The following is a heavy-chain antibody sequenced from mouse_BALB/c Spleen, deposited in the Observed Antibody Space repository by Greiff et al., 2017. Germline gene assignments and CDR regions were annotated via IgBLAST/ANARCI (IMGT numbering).Heavy chain of an antibody. V-gene: IGHV5-6-5*01. J-gene: IGHJ1*01. Sequence: EVQVVESGGGLVKPGGSLKLSCAASGFTFSSYAMSWVRQTPEKRLEWVASISSGGSNYYPDSVKVRFTISRDNAKNTLYLQMSSLKSEDTAMYYCSRDDRADYGNVYWYFDVWGAGTTVTVSS. CDR2: ISSGGSN. D-gene: IGHD2-1*01. CDR3: SRDDRADYGNVYWYFDV. CDR1: GFTFSSYA.